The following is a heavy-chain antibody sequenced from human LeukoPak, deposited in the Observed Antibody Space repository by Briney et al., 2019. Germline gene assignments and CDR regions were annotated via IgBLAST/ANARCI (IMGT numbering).Heavy chain of an antibody. J-gene: IGHJ4*02. CDR1: GFTFTSSA. CDR3: ARGAAAAHGSANDY. D-gene: IGHD6-13*01. Sequence: VASVKVSCKASGFTFTSSAVQWVRQARGQRLEWIGWIAVGSGNTNYAQKFQERVTITRDMSTSTAYMELSSLRSEDTAVYYCARGAAAAHGSANDYWGQGTLVTVSS. V-gene: IGHV1-58*01. CDR2: IAVGSGNT.